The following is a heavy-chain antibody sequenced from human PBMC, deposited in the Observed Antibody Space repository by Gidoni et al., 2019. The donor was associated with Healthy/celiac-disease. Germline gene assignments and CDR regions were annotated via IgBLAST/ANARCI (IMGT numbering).Heavy chain of an antibody. CDR1: GGSFSGYY. CDR3: ARGLTTVVTRAAFDI. Sequence: QVQLQQWGAGLLKPSETLSLPCAVYGGSFSGYYWSWIRQPPGKGLEWIGEINHSGSTNYNPSLKSRVTISVDTSKNQFSLKLSSVTAADTAVYYCARGLTTVVTRAAFDIWGQGTMVTVSS. CDR2: INHSGST. V-gene: IGHV4-34*01. D-gene: IGHD4-17*01. J-gene: IGHJ3*02.